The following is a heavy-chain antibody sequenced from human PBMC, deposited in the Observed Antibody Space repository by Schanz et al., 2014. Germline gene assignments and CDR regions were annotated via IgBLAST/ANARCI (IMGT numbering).Heavy chain of an antibody. CDR1: GGSLSGYY. Sequence: QVQLQQWGAGLLKPSETLSLSCAVYGGSLSGYYWGWVRQPPRKGLEWIGEINQSGRASYNPSLKSRVTISVDTPNNQFSLKVTSVTAADTAVYFCARHRDEMATVSSPFDYWGQGILVTVSS. D-gene: IGHD2-15*01. CDR2: INQSGRA. CDR3: ARHRDEMATVSSPFDY. V-gene: IGHV4-34*01. J-gene: IGHJ4*02.